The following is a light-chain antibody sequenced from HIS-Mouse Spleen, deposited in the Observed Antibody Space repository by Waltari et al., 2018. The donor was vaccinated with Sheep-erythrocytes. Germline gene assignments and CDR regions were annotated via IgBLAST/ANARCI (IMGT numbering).Light chain of an antibody. Sequence: SYELTQPPSVSVSPGQTASIPCSGDKLGDKYACWYQQKPGQSPVLVIYQVSKGPSGIPERFSGSNSGNTATLTISGTQAMDEADYYCQAWDSSTAVFGGGTKLTVL. CDR1: KLGDKY. V-gene: IGLV3-1*01. CDR2: QVS. CDR3: QAWDSSTAV. J-gene: IGLJ2*01.